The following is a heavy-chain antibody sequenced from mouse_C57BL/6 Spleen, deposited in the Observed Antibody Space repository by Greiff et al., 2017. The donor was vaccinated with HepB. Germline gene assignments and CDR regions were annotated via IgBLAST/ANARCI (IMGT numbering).Heavy chain of an antibody. D-gene: IGHD4-1*01. J-gene: IGHJ2*01. CDR1: GYAFSSSW. CDR3: ARRKNWDVDYFDY. Sequence: VQLKESGPELVKPGASVKISCKASGYAFSSSWMNWVKQRPGKGLEWIGRIYPGDGDTNYNGKFKGKATLTADKSSSTAYMQLSSLTSEDSAVYFCARRKNWDVDYFDYWGQGTTLTVSS. V-gene: IGHV1-82*01. CDR2: IYPGDGDT.